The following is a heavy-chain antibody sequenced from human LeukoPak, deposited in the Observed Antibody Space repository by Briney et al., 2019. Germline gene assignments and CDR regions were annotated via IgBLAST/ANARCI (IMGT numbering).Heavy chain of an antibody. V-gene: IGHV1-69*13. Sequence: SVKVSCKASGGTFSSYAISWVRQAPGQGLEWMGGIIPIFGTANYAQKFQGRVTITADESTSTAYMELSSLRSEDTAVYYCASVVVPAARSYFDYWGQGTLVTVSS. J-gene: IGHJ4*02. CDR2: IIPIFGTA. CDR1: GGTFSSYA. CDR3: ASVVVPAARSYFDY. D-gene: IGHD2-2*01.